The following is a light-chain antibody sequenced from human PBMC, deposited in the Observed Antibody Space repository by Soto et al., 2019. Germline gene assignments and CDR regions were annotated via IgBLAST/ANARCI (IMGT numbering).Light chain of an antibody. Sequence: QSVLTQPPSTSGTPGQRVTISCSGSSSNIGSNPVNWYQQLPGTAPKLLIYSNDRRPSGVPDRFSGSKSGTSASLAISGLQSEDEADYYCAAWDDTLNGPVFGTGTKLTVL. CDR2: SND. V-gene: IGLV1-44*01. CDR3: AAWDDTLNGPV. J-gene: IGLJ1*01. CDR1: SSNIGSNP.